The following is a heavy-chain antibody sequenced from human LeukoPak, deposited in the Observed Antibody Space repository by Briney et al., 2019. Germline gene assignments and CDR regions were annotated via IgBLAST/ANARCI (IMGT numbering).Heavy chain of an antibody. CDR2: IYYRGST. V-gene: IGHV4-59*12. CDR3: ARMSSSLGDY. Sequence: PSETLSLTCTVSGGSINSYSWSWIRQPPGKGLEWIGYIYYRGSTDYNPSLKSRVTISVDTSKNQFSLKLSSVTAADTAVYYCARMSSSLGDYWGQGTLVTVSS. J-gene: IGHJ4*02. D-gene: IGHD6-13*01. CDR1: GGSINSYS.